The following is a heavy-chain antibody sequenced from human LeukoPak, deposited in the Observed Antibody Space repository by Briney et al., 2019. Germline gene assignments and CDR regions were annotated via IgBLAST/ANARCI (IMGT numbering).Heavy chain of an antibody. D-gene: IGHD6-19*01. J-gene: IGHJ3*02. Sequence: GGSLRLSCAASGFTFVDYAMHWVRQAPGKGLEWVSLISGDGGSTYYADSVKGRFTISRDNSKNSLYLQMNSLRTEDTALYYCGALYSSGWYDAFDIWGQGTMVTVSS. V-gene: IGHV3-43*02. CDR2: ISGDGGST. CDR1: GFTFVDYA. CDR3: GALYSSGWYDAFDI.